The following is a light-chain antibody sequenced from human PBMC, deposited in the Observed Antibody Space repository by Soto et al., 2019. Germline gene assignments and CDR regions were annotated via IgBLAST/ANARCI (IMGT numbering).Light chain of an antibody. CDR1: LGLGSSY. V-gene: IGKV3-20*01. J-gene: IGKJ2*01. Sequence: EIVLTQSPGTLSLSPGEGASLSCRASLGLGSSYLAWYQQKPGQPPSLLIYATSRRATGIPDRFSGSGSGTDFTLTISRLEPEDFAVYYCHQYGGSPYTFGQGTKLEIK. CDR3: HQYGGSPYT. CDR2: ATS.